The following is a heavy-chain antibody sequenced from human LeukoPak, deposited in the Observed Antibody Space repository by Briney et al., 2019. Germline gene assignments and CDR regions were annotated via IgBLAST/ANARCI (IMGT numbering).Heavy chain of an antibody. J-gene: IGHJ4*02. CDR1: GGSFSGYY. CDR3: AGGGGGGGGVDY. V-gene: IGHV4-34*01. CDR2: INHSGST. D-gene: IGHD3-16*01. Sequence: KPSETLSLTCAVYGGSFSGYYWSWIRQPPGKGLEWIGEINHSGSTNYNPSLKSRVTISVDTSKNQFSLKLSSVTAADTAVYYGAGGGGGGGGVDYWGQGTLVTVSS.